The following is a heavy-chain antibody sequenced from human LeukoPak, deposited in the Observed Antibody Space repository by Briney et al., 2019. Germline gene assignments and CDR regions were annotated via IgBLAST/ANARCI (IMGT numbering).Heavy chain of an antibody. Sequence: PGGSLRLSCAASGFTFSSYGMHWVRQAPGKGLEWVAVISYDGSNKYYAVSVKGRFTISRDNSKNTLYLQMNSLRAEDTAVYYCAKDQGSGSYFFDYWGQGTLVTVSS. CDR2: ISYDGSNK. D-gene: IGHD1-26*01. CDR1: GFTFSSYG. CDR3: AKDQGSGSYFFDY. V-gene: IGHV3-30*18. J-gene: IGHJ4*02.